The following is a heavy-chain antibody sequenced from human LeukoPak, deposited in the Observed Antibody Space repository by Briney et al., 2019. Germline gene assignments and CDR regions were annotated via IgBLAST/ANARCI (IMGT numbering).Heavy chain of an antibody. J-gene: IGHJ4*02. CDR3: ARDSVVPAAMEYYFDY. CDR1: GGSISSGDYY. CDR2: IYYSGST. D-gene: IGHD2-2*01. Sequence: SETLSLTCTVSGGSISSGDYYWSWIRQPPGKGLEWIGYIYYSGSTYYNPSLKSRVTISVDTSKNQFSLKLSSVTAADTAVYYCARDSVVPAAMEYYFDYWGQGTLVTVSS. V-gene: IGHV4-30-4*02.